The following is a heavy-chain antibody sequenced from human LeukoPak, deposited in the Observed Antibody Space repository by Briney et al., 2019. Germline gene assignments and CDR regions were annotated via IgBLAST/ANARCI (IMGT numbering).Heavy chain of an antibody. CDR2: IYYSGST. D-gene: IGHD2-2*01. CDR3: AGERRYCSSTSCHPYYYYYGMDV. V-gene: IGHV4-61*01. Sequence: SETLSLTCTVSGGSVSSGSYYWSWIRQPPGKGLEWIGYIYYSGSTNYNPSLKSRVTISVGTSKNQFSLKLSSVTAADTAVYYCAGERRYCSSTSCHPYYYYYGMDVWGQGTTVTVSS. J-gene: IGHJ6*02. CDR1: GGSVSSGSYY.